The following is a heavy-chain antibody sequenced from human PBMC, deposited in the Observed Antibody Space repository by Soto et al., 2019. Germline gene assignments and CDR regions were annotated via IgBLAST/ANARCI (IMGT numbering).Heavy chain of an antibody. CDR1: GYTLTGYY. CDR3: ARAGFAARQDFDY. CDR2: INPNSGGT. J-gene: IGHJ4*02. D-gene: IGHD6-6*01. V-gene: IGHV1-2*04. Sequence: ASVKVSCKASGYTLTGYYMHWVRQAPGQGLEWMGWINPNSGGTNYAQKFQGWVTMTRDTSISTAYMELSRLRSDDTAVYYCARAGFAARQDFDYWGQGTLVTVSS.